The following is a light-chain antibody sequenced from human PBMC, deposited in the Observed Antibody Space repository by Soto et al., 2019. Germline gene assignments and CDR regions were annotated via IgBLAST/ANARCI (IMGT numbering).Light chain of an antibody. CDR2: DTS. CDR3: LLTYSGVGVV. J-gene: IGLJ2*01. CDR1: TGAVTSGHY. Sequence: QAVVTQEPSLTVSPGGTVTLTCGSSTGAVTSGHYPFWFQQRPGQALRTLIYDTSNKHSWTPARFSGSLLGDKVALTLSGAQPEDEADYYCLLTYSGVGVVFGGGTKLTVL. V-gene: IGLV7-46*01.